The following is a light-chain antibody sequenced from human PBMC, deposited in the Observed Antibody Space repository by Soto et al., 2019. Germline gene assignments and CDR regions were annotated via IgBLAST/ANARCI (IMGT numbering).Light chain of an antibody. J-gene: IGLJ1*01. CDR1: SSDVGRYNY. CDR2: EVS. V-gene: IGLV2-14*01. Sequence: QSVLTQPASVSGSPGQSITISCTGSSSDVGRYNYVSWYQHHPGKAPKLMIYEVSNQPSGVSNRFSGSKSGNTASLTISGLQAEDEADYHCSSYTNSSTLYVFGTGTKVTVL. CDR3: SSYTNSSTLYV.